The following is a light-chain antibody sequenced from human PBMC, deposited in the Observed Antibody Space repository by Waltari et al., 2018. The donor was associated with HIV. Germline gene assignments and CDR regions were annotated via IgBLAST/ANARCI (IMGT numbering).Light chain of an antibody. CDR3: SSFADRDGFYVL. CDR2: EVP. Sequence: QSALTQPPSASGPPGQSVTLSCTGSNSDIGSYASVSCYQLHPGKAPKLVISEVPKRPSGVSDRFSGSKSANTAFLTVSGLQAEDEADYYCSSFADRDGFYVLFGGGTRLTVL. CDR1: NSDIGSYAS. J-gene: IGLJ2*01. V-gene: IGLV2-8*01.